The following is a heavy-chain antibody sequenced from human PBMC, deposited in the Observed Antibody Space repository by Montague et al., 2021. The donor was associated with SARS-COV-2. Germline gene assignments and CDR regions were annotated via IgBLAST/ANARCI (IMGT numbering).Heavy chain of an antibody. CDR1: GFTFSSYE. D-gene: IGHD3-22*01. V-gene: IGHV3-48*03. J-gene: IGHJ4*02. Sequence: SRSLSWAASGFTFSSYEMNWVRQAPGKGLEWVSDISSGGGTMYYAGSVKGRFTISRDNAKNPLYLQMNSLRAEDTAVYYCARGNYDSSGNYPAYYFDNWGQGTLVTVSS. CDR2: ISSGGGTM. CDR3: ARGNYDSSGNYPAYYFDN.